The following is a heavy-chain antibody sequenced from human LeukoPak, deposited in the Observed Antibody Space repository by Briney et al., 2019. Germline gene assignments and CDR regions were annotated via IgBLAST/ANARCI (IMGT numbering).Heavy chain of an antibody. CDR3: ARDLGDYTQDY. J-gene: IGHJ4*02. CDR1: GGSISSSSYY. D-gene: IGHD4-17*01. Sequence: SETLSLTCSVSGGSISSSSYYWGWIRQPPGKGLEWIGSIYYSGSTYYNPSLKSRVTISVDTSKNQFSLKLSSVTAADTAVYYCARDLGDYTQDYWGQGTLVTVSS. V-gene: IGHV4-39*02. CDR2: IYYSGST.